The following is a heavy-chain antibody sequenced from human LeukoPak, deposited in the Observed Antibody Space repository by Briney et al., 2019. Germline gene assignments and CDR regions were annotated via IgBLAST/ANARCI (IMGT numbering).Heavy chain of an antibody. CDR2: INHSGST. J-gene: IGHJ4*02. CDR3: ASQYCSDDSCYAYFDY. D-gene: IGHD2-15*01. V-gene: IGHV4-39*07. Sequence: SETLSLTCTGSGGSISSSSSYWGWIRQPPGKGLEWIGEINHSGSTNYNPSLKSRVTISVDTSKNQFSLKLSSVTAADTAVYYCASQYCSDDSCYAYFDYWGQGTLVTASS. CDR1: GGSISSSSSY.